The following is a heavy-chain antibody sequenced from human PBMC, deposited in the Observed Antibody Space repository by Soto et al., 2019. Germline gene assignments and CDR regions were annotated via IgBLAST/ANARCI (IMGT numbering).Heavy chain of an antibody. CDR3: ASKLGYSSRTNATLGRTEETAFDY. CDR2: IIPIFGTA. V-gene: IGHV1-69*01. J-gene: IGHJ4*02. Sequence: QVQLVQSGAEVKKPGSSVKVSCKASGGTFSSYAISWVRQAPGQGLEWMGGIIPIFGTANYAQKFQGRVTITADESTSTAYMELSSLRSEDTAVYYCASKLGYSSRTNATLGRTEETAFDYWGQGTMVTVSS. CDR1: GGTFSSYA. D-gene: IGHD6-13*01.